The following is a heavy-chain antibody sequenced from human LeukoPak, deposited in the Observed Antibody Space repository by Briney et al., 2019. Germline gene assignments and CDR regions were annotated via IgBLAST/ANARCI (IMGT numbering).Heavy chain of an antibody. J-gene: IGHJ4*02. V-gene: IGHV4-30-4*01. D-gene: IGHD6-19*01. CDR1: GGSISSGDYY. CDR3: ARDQGSGWGFDY. Sequence: SETLSLTCTVSGGSISSGDYYWSWIRQPPGKGLEWIGYIYYSGSTYYNPSLKSRVTISVDTSKNQFSLKLSSVTAADTAVYYCARDQGSGWGFDYWGQGTLVTVSS. CDR2: IYYSGST.